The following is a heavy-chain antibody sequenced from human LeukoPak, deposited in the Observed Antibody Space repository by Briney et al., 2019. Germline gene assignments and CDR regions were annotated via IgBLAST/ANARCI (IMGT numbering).Heavy chain of an antibody. CDR1: GYTFTGYY. V-gene: IGHV1-2*04. D-gene: IGHD2-15*01. CDR2: INPNSGGT. Sequence: ASVKASCKASGYTFTGYYMHWVRQAPGQGLEWMGWINPNSGGTNYAQKFQGWVTMTRDTSISTAYMELSRLRSDDTAVYYCARVAYSGGYYFDYWGQGTLVTVSS. J-gene: IGHJ4*02. CDR3: ARVAYSGGYYFDY.